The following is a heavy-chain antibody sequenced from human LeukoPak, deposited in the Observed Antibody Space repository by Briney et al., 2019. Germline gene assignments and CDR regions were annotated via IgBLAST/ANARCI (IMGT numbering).Heavy chain of an antibody. V-gene: IGHV3-7*05. CDR2: IKQDESEK. J-gene: IGHJ2*01. D-gene: IGHD6-13*01. CDR3: ARPPKTLPGYSSSWYQGLSYWYFDL. Sequence: PGGSLRLSCAASGFTFSSYWMSWVRQAPGKGLEWVANIKQDESEKYYVDSVKGRFTISRHNSKNTLYLQMNSLRAEDTAVYYCARPPKTLPGYSSSWYQGLSYWYFDLWGRGTLVTVSS. CDR1: GFTFSSYW.